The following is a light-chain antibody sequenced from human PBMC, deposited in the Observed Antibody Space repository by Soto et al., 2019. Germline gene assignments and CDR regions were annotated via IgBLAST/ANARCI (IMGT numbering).Light chain of an antibody. V-gene: IGKV2D-29*01. Sequence: IVMTQTPLSLSVTPGQPASISCKSSQSLLHSDGKTYLDWYLQKPGQPPQLLIYDVSTRVSGVPDRFSGSGSGTDFTLKISRVEAEDFGVYYCMQSIQFPITFGQGTRLEIK. J-gene: IGKJ5*01. CDR2: DVS. CDR1: QSLLHSDGKTY. CDR3: MQSIQFPIT.